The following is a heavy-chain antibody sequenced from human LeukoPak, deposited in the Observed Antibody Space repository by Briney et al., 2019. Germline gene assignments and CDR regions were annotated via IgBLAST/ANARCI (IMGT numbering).Heavy chain of an antibody. V-gene: IGHV1-18*01. J-gene: IGHJ5*02. D-gene: IGHD1-26*01. CDR1: GYTFTSYG. CDR3: ASMERSVGATGNWFDP. Sequence: ASVNVSCKASGYTFTSYGISWVRQAPGQGLEWMGWISAYNGNTNYAQKLQGRVTMTTDTSTSTAYMELRSLRSDDTAVYYCASMERSVGATGNWFDPWGQGTLVTVSS. CDR2: ISAYNGNT.